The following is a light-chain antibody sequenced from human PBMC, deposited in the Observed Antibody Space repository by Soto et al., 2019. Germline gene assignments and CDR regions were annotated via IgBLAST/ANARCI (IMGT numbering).Light chain of an antibody. CDR2: EVT. CDR1: SSDVGTYNL. CDR3: CSYAGSSSAT. Sequence: QSALTQPASVSGSPGQSITISCSGTSSDVGTYNLVSWYQQYPGKATRLMIYEVTKRPSGVSNRFSGSKSGNTASLTIFGLQPEDEADYYCCSYAGSSSATVGGGAKVNVL. J-gene: IGLJ6*01. V-gene: IGLV2-23*02.